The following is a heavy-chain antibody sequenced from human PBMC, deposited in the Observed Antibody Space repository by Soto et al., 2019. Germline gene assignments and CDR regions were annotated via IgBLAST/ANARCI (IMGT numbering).Heavy chain of an antibody. Sequence: QVQLQESGPGLVEPSGTLSLNCAVSGGSVSSTKWWSWVRQPPGKGLGWIGEIYHSGSTYYNPSIKIRVTISVDKSKNQFSLRLSSVTAADTAVYFCARDRAVSARGSFDYWGQGTLVTVSS. V-gene: IGHV4-4*02. CDR2: IYHSGST. CDR1: GGSVSSTKW. CDR3: ARDRAVSARGSFDY. D-gene: IGHD6-19*01. J-gene: IGHJ4*02.